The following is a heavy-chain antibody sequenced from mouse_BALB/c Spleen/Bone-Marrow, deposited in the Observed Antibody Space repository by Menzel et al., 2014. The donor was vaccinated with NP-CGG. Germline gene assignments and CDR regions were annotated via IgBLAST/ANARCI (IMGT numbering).Heavy chain of an antibody. V-gene: IGHV1S81*02. J-gene: IGHJ3*01. CDR2: INPSNGGT. CDR3: TREGDSPFAY. CDR1: GYTFXSXY. Sequence: QVQLQQSGAELVKPGASVKLSCKASGYTFXSXYXYWVKQRPXXGLEWIGEINPSNGGTNFNEKFKSKATLTVDKSSSTAYMQLSSLTSEDSAVYYCTREGDSPFAYWGQGTLVTVSA. D-gene: IGHD2-13*01.